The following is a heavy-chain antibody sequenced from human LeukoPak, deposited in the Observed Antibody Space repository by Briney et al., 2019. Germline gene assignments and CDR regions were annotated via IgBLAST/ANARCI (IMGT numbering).Heavy chain of an antibody. CDR2: ISYDGSNK. V-gene: IGHV3-30*04. Sequence: GGSLRLSCAASGFTFSSYAMHWVRQAPGKGLEWVAVISYDGSNKYYADSVKGRFTISRDNSKNTLYLQMNSLRAEDTAVYYCARVNIIVVPSANFDYWGQGSLVIVSS. D-gene: IGHD2-2*01. CDR1: GFTFSSYA. CDR3: ARVNIIVVPSANFDY. J-gene: IGHJ4*02.